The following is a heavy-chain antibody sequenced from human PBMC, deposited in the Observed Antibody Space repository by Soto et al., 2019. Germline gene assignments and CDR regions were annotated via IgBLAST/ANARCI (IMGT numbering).Heavy chain of an antibody. CDR2: IYYSGST. D-gene: IGHD3-10*01. CDR3: ARDYYGSGSPPLGY. CDR1: GGSISSYY. V-gene: IGHV4-59*01. Sequence: SETLSLTCTVSGGSISSYYWSWIRQPPGKGLEWIGYIYYSGSTNYNPSLKSRVTISVDTSKNQFSLKLSSVTAADTAVYYCARDYYGSGSPPLGYWGQGTLVTVSS. J-gene: IGHJ4*02.